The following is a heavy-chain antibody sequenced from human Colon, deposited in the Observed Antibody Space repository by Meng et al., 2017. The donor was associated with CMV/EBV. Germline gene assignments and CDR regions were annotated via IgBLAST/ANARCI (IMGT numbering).Heavy chain of an antibody. J-gene: IGHJ5*02. Sequence: LKFRDYYMSWIRQAPGKGLEWVSYISSSGTTIYYTDSVKGRFTISRDNAKNSLHLQMDSLRAEDTAVYYCARELNVVVGLRWFDPWGPGTLVTVSS. V-gene: IGHV3-11*01. CDR1: LKFRDYY. CDR3: ARELNVVVGLRWFDP. D-gene: IGHD1-26*01. CDR2: ISSSGTTI.